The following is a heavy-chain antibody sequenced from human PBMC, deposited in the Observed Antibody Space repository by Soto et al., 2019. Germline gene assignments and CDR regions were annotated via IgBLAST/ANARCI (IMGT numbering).Heavy chain of an antibody. CDR2: IKEDGSEK. V-gene: IGHV3-7*03. CDR1: GFTFSSYW. J-gene: IGHJ2*01. CDR3: AWMHSSGWFDGDCYFDL. Sequence: EVQLVESGGGLVQRGGALRLSCAVSGFTFSSYWMSWVRQAPGKGLEWVANIKEDGSEKHYVDSVKGRFTISRDNAKNSLFLQMNSLRAEATAVYVCAWMHSSGWFDGDCYFDLWGRGTVVTVSS. D-gene: IGHD6-19*01.